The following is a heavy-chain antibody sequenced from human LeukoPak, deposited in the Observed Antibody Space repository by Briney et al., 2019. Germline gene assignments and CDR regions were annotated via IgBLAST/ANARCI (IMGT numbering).Heavy chain of an antibody. Sequence: GASVKVSCKASGYTFTGYYMHWVRQAPGQGLEWMGWINPNSGGTNYAQKLQGRVTMTTDTSTSTAYMELRSLRSDDTAVYYCARLYGDYEMYAVDYWGQGTLVTVSS. D-gene: IGHD4-17*01. CDR2: INPNSGGT. V-gene: IGHV1-2*02. J-gene: IGHJ4*02. CDR3: ARLYGDYEMYAVDY. CDR1: GYTFTGYY.